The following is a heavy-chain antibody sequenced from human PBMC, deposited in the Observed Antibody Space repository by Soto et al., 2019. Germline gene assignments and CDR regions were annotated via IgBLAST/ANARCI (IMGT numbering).Heavy chain of an antibody. Sequence: GGSLSLSCATSGFFLSGCSPYWVLQAPGEQLDGFSCISSSSSVIDYADSVKGRFTVSRDNARNSLYLQMNSLRAEDTAVYYCARDLSWGSNWYYYMDVWGKGTTVTVSS. CDR1: GFFLSGCS. D-gene: IGHD7-27*01. V-gene: IGHV3-48*01. CDR3: ARDLSWGSNWYYYMDV. CDR2: ISSSSSVI. J-gene: IGHJ6*03.